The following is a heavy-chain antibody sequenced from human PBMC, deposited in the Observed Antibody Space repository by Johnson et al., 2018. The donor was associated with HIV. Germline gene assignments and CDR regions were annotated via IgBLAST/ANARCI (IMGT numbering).Heavy chain of an antibody. J-gene: IGHJ3*02. CDR1: EFTFSNYA. CDR3: ARGRKDIDAADGLDNDAFDI. CDR2: ISYDGTNK. V-gene: IGHV3-30*04. Sequence: QMQLVESGGGVVQPGRSLRIYCAVSEFTFSNYAMHWVRLTPGKGLQWVAVISYDGTNKYYADPVKGRFTISRDTSKNTLYLQMDSLRGEDSVLYYCARGRKDIDAADGLDNDAFDIWGQGTMVTVSS. D-gene: IGHD6-13*01.